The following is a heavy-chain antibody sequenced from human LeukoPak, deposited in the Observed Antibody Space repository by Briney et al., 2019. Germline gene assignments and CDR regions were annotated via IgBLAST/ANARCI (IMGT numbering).Heavy chain of an antibody. Sequence: GGSLRLSCSASGFTFSSYAMSWVRQAPGKGLVWVSRVNSDGSITSYADSVKGRFTISRDNAKNTLYLQMNSLRAEDTAVYYCARVPYSGSWFDYWGQGTLVTVSS. CDR2: VNSDGSIT. V-gene: IGHV3-74*01. D-gene: IGHD6-13*01. J-gene: IGHJ4*02. CDR3: ARVPYSGSWFDY. CDR1: GFTFSSYA.